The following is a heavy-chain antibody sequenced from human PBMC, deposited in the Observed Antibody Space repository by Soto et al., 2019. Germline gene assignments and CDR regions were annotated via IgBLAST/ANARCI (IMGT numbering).Heavy chain of an antibody. J-gene: IGHJ6*02. CDR1: GGSISSYY. D-gene: IGHD3-3*01. CDR2: IYYSGST. CDR3: ARDKVTTPLYYYYGMDV. Sequence: QVQLQESGPGLVKPSETLSLTCTVSGGSISSYYWSWIRQPTGKGLEWIGYIYYSGSTNYNPSLKSRVTISVDTSKNQFYLKLSAVTASDTAVYYCARDKVTTPLYYYYGMDVWGRVTTVTAS. V-gene: IGHV4-59*01.